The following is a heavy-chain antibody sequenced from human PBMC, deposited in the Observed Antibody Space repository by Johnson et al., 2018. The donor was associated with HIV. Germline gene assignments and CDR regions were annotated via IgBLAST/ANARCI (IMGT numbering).Heavy chain of an antibody. J-gene: IGHJ3*02. CDR3: ARVRRKNWNVGDPFDI. CDR1: GFTFSNVW. CDR2: ILYDGSKQ. Sequence: QVQLVESGGGLVKPGGSLRLSCADSGFTFSNVWMTWVRQAPGKGLEWVAFILYDGSKQFYVDSVQGRFTISRDNSKNTLYLQMNSLRAEDTGVYFWARVRRKNWNVGDPFDIWGQGTMVTVSS. D-gene: IGHD1-1*01. V-gene: IGHV3-30*03.